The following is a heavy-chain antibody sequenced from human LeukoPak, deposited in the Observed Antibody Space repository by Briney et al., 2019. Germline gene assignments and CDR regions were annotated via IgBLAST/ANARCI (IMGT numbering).Heavy chain of an antibody. J-gene: IGHJ4*02. CDR3: ARVDTYYDSSGFLDY. V-gene: IGHV1-46*01. Sequence: ASVKVSCKASGYTXTSYYMHGVRQAPGQGLEWMGIINPSGGSTSYAQKFQGRVTMTRDTSTSTVYMELSSLRSEDTAVYYCARVDTYYDSSGFLDYWGQGTLVTVSS. CDR2: INPSGGST. D-gene: IGHD3-22*01. CDR1: GYTXTSYY.